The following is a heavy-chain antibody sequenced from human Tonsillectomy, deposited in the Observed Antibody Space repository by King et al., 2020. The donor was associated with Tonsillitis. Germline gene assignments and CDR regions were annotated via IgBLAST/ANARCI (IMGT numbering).Heavy chain of an antibody. CDR3: ARDISTSGTYYLDY. CDR2: LSWNSDYI. D-gene: IGHD1-26*01. CDR1: GFTFDGYA. V-gene: IGHV3-9*01. J-gene: IGHJ4*02. Sequence: VQLVESGGGLVQPGRSLRLSCVVSGFTFDGYAMHWVRQAPGKGLEWVSGLSWNSDYIGYADSVKGRFTISRDNAKNSLYLQMNSLRTEDTALYYCARDISTSGTYYLDYWGQGNLVTVSS.